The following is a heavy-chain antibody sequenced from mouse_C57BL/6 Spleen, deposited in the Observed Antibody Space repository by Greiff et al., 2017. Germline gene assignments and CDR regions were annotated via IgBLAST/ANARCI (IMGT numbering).Heavy chain of an antibody. D-gene: IGHD1-1*01. J-gene: IGHJ4*01. V-gene: IGHV1-69*01. Sequence: VQLQQPGAELVMPGASVKLSCKASGYTFTSYWMHWVKQRPGQGLEWIGEIDPSDSYTNYNQKFKGKSTLTVDKSSSTAYMQHSSLTSADSADYYCASLLNYGSSYYAMDYWGQGTSVTVSS. CDR3: ASLLNYGSSYYAMDY. CDR2: IDPSDSYT. CDR1: GYTFTSYW.